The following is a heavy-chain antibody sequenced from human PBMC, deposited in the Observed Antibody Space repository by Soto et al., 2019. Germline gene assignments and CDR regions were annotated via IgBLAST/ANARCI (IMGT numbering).Heavy chain of an antibody. V-gene: IGHV4-61*03. Sequence: QVQLQESGPGLVKPSETLSLTCTVSGGSVSSGTHYWSWIRQPPGKGLEWIGYIFYTGGAKYNPSLESRVTISVDTSKNHFSLKLSSMTAADTAMYYCAKGQYTYGSGWFDPWGQGTLVTVSS. J-gene: IGHJ5*02. CDR2: IFYTGGA. D-gene: IGHD3-10*01. CDR3: AKGQYTYGSGWFDP. CDR1: GGSVSSGTHY.